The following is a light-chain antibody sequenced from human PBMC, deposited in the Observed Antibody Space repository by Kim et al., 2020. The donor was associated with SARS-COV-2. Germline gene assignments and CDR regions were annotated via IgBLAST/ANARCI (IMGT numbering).Light chain of an antibody. Sequence: ASVEDRVTVPCRASQNIATFLLWYQQTPEKAPKLLIYTASTLHSGVPSRFTGSESGTHFTLTISSLQPEDFATYFCQQTYSDPVTFGEGTKVDIK. CDR3: QQTYSDPVT. V-gene: IGKV1-39*01. J-gene: IGKJ1*01. CDR1: QNIATF. CDR2: TAS.